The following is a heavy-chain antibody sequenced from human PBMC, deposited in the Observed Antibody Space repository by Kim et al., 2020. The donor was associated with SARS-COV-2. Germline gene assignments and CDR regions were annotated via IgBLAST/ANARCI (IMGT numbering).Heavy chain of an antibody. V-gene: IGHV3-21*01. J-gene: IGHJ4*02. CDR3: ARDDTVTTDGPFDY. CDR1: GFTFSSYS. D-gene: IGHD4-17*01. Sequence: GGSLRLSCAASGFTFSSYSMNWVRQAPGKGLEWVSSISSSSSYIYYADSVKGRFTISRDNAKNSLYLQMNSLRAEDTAVYYCARDDTVTTDGPFDYWGQGTLVTVSS. CDR2: ISSSSSYI.